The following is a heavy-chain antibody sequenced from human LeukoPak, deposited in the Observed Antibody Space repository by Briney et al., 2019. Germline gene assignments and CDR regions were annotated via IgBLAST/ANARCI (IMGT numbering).Heavy chain of an antibody. J-gene: IGHJ4*02. Sequence: GASVKVSCKVSGYTLTELSMHWVRQAPGKGLEWMGGFDPEDGETIYAQKFQGRVTMTGDTSTDTAYMELSSLRSEDTAVYYCATARCSSTSCYERFDYWGQGTLVTVSS. CDR1: GYTLTELS. CDR2: FDPEDGET. D-gene: IGHD2-2*01. CDR3: ATARCSSTSCYERFDY. V-gene: IGHV1-24*01.